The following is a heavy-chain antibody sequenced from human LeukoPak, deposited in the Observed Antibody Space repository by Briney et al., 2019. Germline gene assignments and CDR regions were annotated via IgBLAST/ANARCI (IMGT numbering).Heavy chain of an antibody. V-gene: IGHV3-23*01. CDR3: AKDLLSISPRGYMDV. CDR2: FTGSGGSP. J-gene: IGHJ6*03. D-gene: IGHD2/OR15-2a*01. Sequence: QSGGSLRLSCTASGFPFSSYAMSWVRQAPGKGLEWGSAFTGSGGSPYSADSVKGRFTISRENSKNTLYLQMNSLRAEDTAVYYCAKDLLSISPRGYMDVWGKGTTVTVSS. CDR1: GFPFSSYA.